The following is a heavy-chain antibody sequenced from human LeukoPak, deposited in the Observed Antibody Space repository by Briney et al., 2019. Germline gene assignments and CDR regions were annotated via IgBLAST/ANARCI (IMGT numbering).Heavy chain of an antibody. Sequence: QAGGSLRLSCAASGFTFSTYAMTWVRQAPGKGLECVSGISGSGGSTYYADSVKGRFTISRDNAKNSLYLQMNSLRAEDTAVYYCAGALRLAFDIWGQGTMVTVSS. CDR3: AGALRLAFDI. CDR2: ISGSGGST. J-gene: IGHJ3*02. CDR1: GFTFSTYA. V-gene: IGHV3-23*01. D-gene: IGHD1-26*01.